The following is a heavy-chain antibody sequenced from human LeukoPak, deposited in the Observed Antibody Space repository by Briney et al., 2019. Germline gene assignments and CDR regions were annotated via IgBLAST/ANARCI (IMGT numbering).Heavy chain of an antibody. D-gene: IGHD4-23*01. V-gene: IGHV4-34*01. CDR2: INHSGST. CDR3: ARRAGGYSHPYDY. Sequence: SETLSLTCAVYGGSFSGYYWSWIRQPPGKGLEWIGEINHSGSTNYNPSLKSRVTISVDTSKNQFSLKLTSVTAADTAVYYCARRAGGYSHPYDYWGQGILVTVSS. J-gene: IGHJ4*02. CDR1: GGSFSGYY.